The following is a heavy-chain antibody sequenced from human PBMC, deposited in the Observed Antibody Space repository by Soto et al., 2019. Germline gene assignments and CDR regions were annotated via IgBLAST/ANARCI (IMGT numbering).Heavy chain of an antibody. J-gene: IGHJ6*02. CDR2: ISGSGGST. Sequence: PGGSLRLSCAASGITFSSYAMGWVRQAPGKGLEWVSTISGSGGSTYYADSVKGRVAISRDNSKNKVYLQMNSLRAEDTAVYYCAKDYGYDFWSGPDVWGQGTTVTVSS. V-gene: IGHV3-23*01. CDR1: GITFSSYA. CDR3: AKDYGYDFWSGPDV. D-gene: IGHD3-3*01.